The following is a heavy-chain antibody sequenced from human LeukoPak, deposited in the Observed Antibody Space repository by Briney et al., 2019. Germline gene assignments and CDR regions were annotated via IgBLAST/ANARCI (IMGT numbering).Heavy chain of an antibody. V-gene: IGHV5-51*01. CDR3: ARHYYYGMGV. J-gene: IGHJ6*02. CDR2: IYPGDSDT. Sequence: GESLKISCKGSGYSFPNKWIGWVRQMPGKGLEWIGIIYPGDSDTRFGPSFQGQVTISADKSISTAYLQWSSLKASDTAMYYCARHYYYGMGVWGQGTTVTVSS. CDR1: GYSFPNKW.